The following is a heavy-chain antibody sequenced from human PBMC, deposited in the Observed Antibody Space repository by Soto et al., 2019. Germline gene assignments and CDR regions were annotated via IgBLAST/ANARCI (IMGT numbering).Heavy chain of an antibody. CDR1: GASISSGDYF. J-gene: IGHJ5*02. CDR2: IYHGGST. CDR3: ARVGPWVPYYYDSSPYTFENWFDP. Sequence: PSETLSLTCTVSGASISSGDYFWSWIRQSPGKGLQWIGYIYHGGSTYYNPSLNSRVTLSIDMTNNHVSLILNSVTAADTAVYYCARVGPWVPYYYDSSPYTFENWFDPWGQGTLVTVSS. V-gene: IGHV4-30-4*01. D-gene: IGHD3-22*01.